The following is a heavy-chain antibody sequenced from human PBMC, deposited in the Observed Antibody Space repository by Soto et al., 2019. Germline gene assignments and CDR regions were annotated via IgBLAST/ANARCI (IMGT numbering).Heavy chain of an antibody. J-gene: IGHJ6*02. Sequence: GASVKVSCKASGGTFSSYGISWVRQAPGQGLEWMGWISAYNGNTNYAQKLQGRVTMTTDTSTSTAYMELRSLRSDDTAVYYCARGGSDYRTYNYYYGMDVWGQGTTVTVSS. CDR1: GGTFSSYG. CDR3: ARGGSDYRTYNYYYGMDV. D-gene: IGHD4-4*01. CDR2: ISAYNGNT. V-gene: IGHV1-18*04.